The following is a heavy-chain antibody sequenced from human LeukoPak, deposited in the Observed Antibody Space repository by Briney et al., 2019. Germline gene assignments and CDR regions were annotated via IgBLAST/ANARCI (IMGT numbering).Heavy chain of an antibody. D-gene: IGHD3-16*01. Sequence: GGSLRLSCAASGFTFSSYGMHWVRQAPGKRLEWVAVIWYDGSNKYYADSVKGRFTISRDNSKNTLYLQMNSLRAEDTAVYYCARELGDYFDYWGQGTLVTVSS. CDR2: IWYDGSNK. V-gene: IGHV3-33*01. CDR3: ARELGDYFDY. J-gene: IGHJ4*02. CDR1: GFTFSSYG.